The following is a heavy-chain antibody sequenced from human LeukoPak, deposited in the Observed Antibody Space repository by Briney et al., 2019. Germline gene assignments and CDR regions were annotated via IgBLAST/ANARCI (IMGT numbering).Heavy chain of an antibody. J-gene: IGHJ4*02. Sequence: GGALRLSCAASGFTFISYSMNWVRQAPGRGLGWVSSICSSSSYIYYADSVKGGFTISRDNAKNSLYLQMNSLRAEDTAVYYCARDQNGSGSWYWGQGTLVTVSS. V-gene: IGHV3-21*01. D-gene: IGHD3-10*01. CDR3: ARDQNGSGSWY. CDR1: GFTFISYS. CDR2: ICSSSSYI.